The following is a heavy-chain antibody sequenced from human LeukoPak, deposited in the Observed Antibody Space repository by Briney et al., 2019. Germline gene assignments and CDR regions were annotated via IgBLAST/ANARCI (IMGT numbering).Heavy chain of an antibody. Sequence: ASVKVSCKASGYTFTTYAMHWVRQAPGQRLEWMGRINAGNGNTKYSQRFQGRVTISRDTSATTAYMELSSLRSEDTAVYYCARGASSDWPFDYWGQGTLVTVSS. D-gene: IGHD6-19*01. J-gene: IGHJ4*02. CDR3: ARGASSDWPFDY. CDR2: INAGNGNT. V-gene: IGHV1-3*01. CDR1: GYTFTTYA.